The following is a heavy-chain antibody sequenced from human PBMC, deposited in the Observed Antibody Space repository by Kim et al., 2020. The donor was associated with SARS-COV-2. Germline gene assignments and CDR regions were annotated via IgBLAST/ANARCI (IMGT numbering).Heavy chain of an antibody. CDR3: AHRLSSTRKKASAGTWWFDP. CDR1: GFSLTPLSSSGEG. J-gene: IGHJ5*02. D-gene: IGHD6-13*01. V-gene: IGHV2-5*02. Sequence: SGPTLVNPTETLTLTCTFSGFSLTPLSSSGEGVGWVRQPPGKALEWLGVIYWDGDHRYSPSLRNRLTITKDTSKNQVVLTMANMDPVDTGTYFCAHRLSSTRKKASAGTWWFDPWGQATLVTVSS. CDR2: IYWDGDH.